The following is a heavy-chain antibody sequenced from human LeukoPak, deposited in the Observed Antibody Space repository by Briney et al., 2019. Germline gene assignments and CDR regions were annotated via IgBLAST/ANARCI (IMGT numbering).Heavy chain of an antibody. V-gene: IGHV4-38-2*02. CDR3: ARDRGYYGSGSYLFRTNWFDP. J-gene: IGHJ5*02. CDR2: IYHSGIT. Sequence: SETLSLTCTVSGYSIRSGFYWGWIRQPPGKGLEWIGNIYHSGITYSTPALKSRVTISVDTSKNQFYLKLSSVTAADTAVYYCARDRGYYGSGSYLFRTNWFDPWGQGTLVTVSS. CDR1: GYSIRSGFY. D-gene: IGHD3-10*01.